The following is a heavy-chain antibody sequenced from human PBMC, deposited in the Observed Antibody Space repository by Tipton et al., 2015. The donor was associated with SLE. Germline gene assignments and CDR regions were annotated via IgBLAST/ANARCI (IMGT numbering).Heavy chain of an antibody. V-gene: IGHV3-11*04. CDR1: GFTFSDYY. J-gene: IGHJ4*02. D-gene: IGHD3-22*01. CDR2: ISSSGSTI. CDR3: AKHRESGYYDSSGLDY. Sequence: SLRLSCAASGFTFSDYYMSWIRQAPGKGLEWVSYISSSGSTIYYADSVKGRFTISRDNAKNSLYLQMNSLRAEDTAVYYCAKHRESGYYDSSGLDYWGQGTLVTVSS.